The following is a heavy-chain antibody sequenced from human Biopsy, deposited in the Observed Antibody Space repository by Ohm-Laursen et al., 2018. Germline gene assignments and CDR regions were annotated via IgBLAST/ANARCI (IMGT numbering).Heavy chain of an antibody. CDR3: ARDRGYYSDRTVPGYYDL. CDR1: GDSISSYY. J-gene: IGHJ2*01. CDR2: VYYTGST. V-gene: IGHV4-59*01. Sequence: GTLSLTCTVSGDSISSYYWSWIRQPPGKGLEWIGYVYYTGSTDYNPSLQSRVTISVDTSKNHFSLRLRSVTPADTAIYYCARDRGYYSDRTVPGYYDLWGRGTLVTVSS. D-gene: IGHD3-22*01.